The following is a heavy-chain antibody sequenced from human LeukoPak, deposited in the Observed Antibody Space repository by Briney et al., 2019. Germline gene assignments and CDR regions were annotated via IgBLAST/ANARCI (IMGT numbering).Heavy chain of an antibody. D-gene: IGHD1-14*01. CDR2: ISSTGSYT. J-gene: IGHJ4*02. CDR1: GFSFSDYY. CDR3: ARDPGGNYFDY. Sequence: GGSLRLSCAASGFSFSDYYMSWIRQAPGKGLEWVSYISSTGSYTNYADSVKGRFSISRDSSKNTLYLQMNSLRAEDTAVYYCARDPGGNYFDYWGQGTLVTVSS. V-gene: IGHV3-11*06.